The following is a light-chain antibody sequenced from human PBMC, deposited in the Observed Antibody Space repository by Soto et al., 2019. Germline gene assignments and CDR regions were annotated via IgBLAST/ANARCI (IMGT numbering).Light chain of an antibody. CDR3: QQRSNWPWT. V-gene: IGKV3-11*01. Sequence: EIVLAQSPATLSLARGEGATLSCRASQSVSSDLAWYQQKLGQAPRLLIFDASNRATGIASRFSGGGSGTDFTLTISSLEPEDFAVYYCQQRSNWPWTFGQGTKVDIK. CDR1: QSVSSD. J-gene: IGKJ1*01. CDR2: DAS.